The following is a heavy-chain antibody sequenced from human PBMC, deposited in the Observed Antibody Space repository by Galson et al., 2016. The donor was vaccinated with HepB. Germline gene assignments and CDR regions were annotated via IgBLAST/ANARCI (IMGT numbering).Heavy chain of an antibody. CDR2: ISGNGLNT. Sequence: SLRLSCAASGFTFSIYAMHWVCQAPGKGLEYVSAISGNGLNTYYADSVKGRFTISRDSPKNTLYLQMSGLRAEDTAVYYCVRDFAGKGSNLAARKFDYWGQGTLVAVSS. CDR1: GFTFSIYA. J-gene: IGHJ4*02. CDR3: VRDFAGKGSNLAARKFDY. V-gene: IGHV3-64D*06. D-gene: IGHD6-6*01.